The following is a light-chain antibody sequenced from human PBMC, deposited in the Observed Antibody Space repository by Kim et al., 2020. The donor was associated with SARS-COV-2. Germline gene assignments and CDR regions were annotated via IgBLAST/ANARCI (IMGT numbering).Light chain of an antibody. J-gene: IGLJ2*01. V-gene: IGLV3-27*01. Sequence: SYELTQPSSVSVSPGQTARITCSGDVLAKKKYARWFQQKPGQAPVLVIYRDSERPSGIPVRISGSSSGTTVTLTISGAQVEDEADYYCYSTTDNNLVFGGGTQLTVL. CDR3: YSTTDNNLV. CDR2: RDS. CDR1: VLAKKKY.